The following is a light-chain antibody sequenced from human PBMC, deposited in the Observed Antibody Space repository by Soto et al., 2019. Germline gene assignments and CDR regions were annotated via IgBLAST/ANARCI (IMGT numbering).Light chain of an antibody. CDR1: SSDVGGHNH. CDR3: SSYAGSMNLI. V-gene: IGLV2-8*01. Sequence: QSVLTQPPSASVSPGQSVTISCTGSSSDVGGHNHVSWYQQHPGKAPKLMIYEVSKRPSGVPDRFSGSKSVNTASLTVSGLQAEDEADYYCSSYAGSMNLIFGGGTKLTVL. CDR2: EVS. J-gene: IGLJ2*01.